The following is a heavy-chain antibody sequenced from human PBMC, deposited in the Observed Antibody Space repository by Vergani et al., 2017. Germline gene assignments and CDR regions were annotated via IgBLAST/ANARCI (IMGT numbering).Heavy chain of an antibody. Sequence: QITLKESGPTLVKPTQTLTLTCTFSGFPLSTSGVGVGWIRQPPGKAREWLALIYWDDDKRYSPSLKSRLTITKDTSQNPVVLTMTNMDPVDTATYYCAHRQAIQLWSHDAFDIWGQVTMVTVSS. CDR3: AHRQAIQLWSHDAFDI. J-gene: IGHJ3*02. CDR1: GFPLSTSGVG. D-gene: IGHD5-18*01. CDR2: IYWDDDK. V-gene: IGHV2-5*02.